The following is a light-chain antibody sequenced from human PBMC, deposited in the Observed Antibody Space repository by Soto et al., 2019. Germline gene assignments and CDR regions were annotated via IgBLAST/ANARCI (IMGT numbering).Light chain of an antibody. J-gene: IGKJ1*01. CDR2: KAS. Sequence: DIQMTQSPSTVSASVGDRVTITCRASQNINTCLGWYQQKPGKAPKLLIYKASSLESGVPPRFSGSGSGTEFTLTISDLQPDDFATYYCQQYENYFWTFGQGTKV. V-gene: IGKV1-5*03. CDR1: QNINTC. CDR3: QQYENYFWT.